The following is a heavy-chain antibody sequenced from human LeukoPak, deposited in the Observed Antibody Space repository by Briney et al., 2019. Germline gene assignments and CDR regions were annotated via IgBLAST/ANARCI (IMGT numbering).Heavy chain of an antibody. CDR2: IIPILGIA. CDR1: GDTFSLYT. CDR3: ARYMGIIAAAADCDY. J-gene: IGHJ4*02. D-gene: IGHD6-13*01. V-gene: IGHV1-69*02. Sequence: GASLKSSSKASGDTFSLYTISWVRETLLQGLEWMGRIIPILGIANYAQKFQGRVTITADKSTSTAYMELSSLRSEDTAVYYCARYMGIIAAAADCDYWGKGTLVTVSS.